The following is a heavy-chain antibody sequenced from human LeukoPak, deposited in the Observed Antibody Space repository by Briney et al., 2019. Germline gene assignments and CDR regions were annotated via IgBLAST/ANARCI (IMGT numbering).Heavy chain of an antibody. CDR3: AKRRFDSSGYFDY. V-gene: IGHV3-23*01. CDR1: GFTVSSNY. CDR2: ITGSGAGT. J-gene: IGHJ4*02. Sequence: GGSLRLSCAASGFTVSSNYMSWVRQAPGKGLEWVSVITGSGAGTDYTDSVKGRFTISRDNSINRLYLQMNSLRAEDTAVYYCAKRRFDSSGYFDYWGQGTLVTVSS. D-gene: IGHD3-22*01.